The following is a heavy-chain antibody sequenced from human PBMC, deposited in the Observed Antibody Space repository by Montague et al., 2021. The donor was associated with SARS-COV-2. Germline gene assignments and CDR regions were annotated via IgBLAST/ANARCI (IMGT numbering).Heavy chain of an antibody. CDR1: GGSISSGSYY. Sequence: TLSLTCTVSGGSISSGSYYWSWIRQPAGKGLEWIGRIYTSGSTYYNPSLKSRVTISVDTSKNQFSLKLSSVTAADTAVYYCARVGVGAMVRGVIPAYYYYGMDVWGQGTTVTVSS. D-gene: IGHD3-10*01. V-gene: IGHV4-61*02. CDR2: IYTSGST. CDR3: ARVGVGAMVRGVIPAYYYYGMDV. J-gene: IGHJ6*02.